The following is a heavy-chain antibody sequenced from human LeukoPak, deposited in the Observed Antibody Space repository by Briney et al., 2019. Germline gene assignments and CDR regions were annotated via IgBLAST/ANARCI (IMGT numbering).Heavy chain of an antibody. D-gene: IGHD4-17*01. Sequence: ASVKVSCKVSGSSLIEFSLHWVRQAPGAGLEWMGDFDPEDGETFYAPKFQGRVTMTEDTSTGTAYMELSSLRSEDTAVYYCAAARTSVNYFDYWGQGTLVTVSS. CDR3: AAARTSVNYFDY. CDR2: FDPEDGET. J-gene: IGHJ4*02. V-gene: IGHV1-24*01. CDR1: GSSLIEFS.